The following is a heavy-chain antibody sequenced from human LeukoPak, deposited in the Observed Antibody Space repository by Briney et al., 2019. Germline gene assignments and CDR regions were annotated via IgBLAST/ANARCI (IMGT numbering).Heavy chain of an antibody. D-gene: IGHD1-26*01. J-gene: IGHJ5*02. CDR2: MEKELNGYAT. CDR3: TRDSGTYNWLHP. V-gene: IGHV3-73*01. Sequence: SGGSLRLSCAASGFTFSDSSIHGVRQASGKGLEWIGLMEKELNGYATAYAASVRGRFTISRDDSQNTAYLQMDSLKTEDTALYSCTRDSGTYNWLHPWGQGTLVTVSS. CDR1: GFTFSDSS.